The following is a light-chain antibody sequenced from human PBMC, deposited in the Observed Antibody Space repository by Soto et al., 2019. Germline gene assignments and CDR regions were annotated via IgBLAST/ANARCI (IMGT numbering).Light chain of an antibody. CDR3: TSYTSSSTYVV. Sequence: QSALTQPASVSGSPGQSITISCTGTSSDVGGYNYVSWYQQHPGKAPKLMIYDVSNRPSGVSNRFSGSKSGNTASLTISGLQPEDEGDYYCTSYTSSSTYVVFGGGTQLTVL. CDR2: DVS. CDR1: SSDVGGYNY. J-gene: IGLJ2*01. V-gene: IGLV2-14*01.